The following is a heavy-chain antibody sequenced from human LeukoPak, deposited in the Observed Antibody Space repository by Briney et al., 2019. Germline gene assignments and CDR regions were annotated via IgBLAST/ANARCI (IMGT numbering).Heavy chain of an antibody. D-gene: IGHD6-13*01. Sequence: PGGSLRLSCATSAFTFSSYWMHWVRHAPGKGLVWVSRINSDGSSRSYADYVKGRFTISRDDAKNTLYLQMSSLSVDDTAIYYCTRGSPGYSSSWLDFWGQGILVTVSS. CDR1: AFTFSSYW. V-gene: IGHV3-74*01. CDR2: INSDGSSR. J-gene: IGHJ4*02. CDR3: TRGSPGYSSSWLDF.